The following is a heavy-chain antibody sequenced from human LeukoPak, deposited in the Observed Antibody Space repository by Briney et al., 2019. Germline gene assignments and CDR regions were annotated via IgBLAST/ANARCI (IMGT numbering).Heavy chain of an antibody. J-gene: IGHJ4*02. CDR1: GYTLTSYA. CDR2: INAGNGNT. D-gene: IGHD6-19*01. V-gene: IGHV1-3*01. CDR3: ARVPLQYSSGLYYFDY. Sequence: ASVKVSCKASGYTLTSYAMHWVRQAPGQRLEWMRWINAGNGNTKYSQKFQGRVTITRDTSASTAYMELSGLRSEDTAVYYCARVPLQYSSGLYYFDYWGQGTLVTVSS.